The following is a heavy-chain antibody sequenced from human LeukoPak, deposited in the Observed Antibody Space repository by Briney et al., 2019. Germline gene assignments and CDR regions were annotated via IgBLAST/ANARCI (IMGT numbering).Heavy chain of an antibody. J-gene: IGHJ3*02. CDR1: GGSISSGGNY. CDR3: VRNFDSYNAFDI. V-gene: IGHV4-31*03. Sequence: PSETLSLTCTVSGGSISSGGNYWSWIRQHPGKGLEWIGYIYYNGNTYYNPSLKSRLTISGDTSENQFSLKLSSVTAADTAVYYCVRNFDSYNAFDIWGQGTMVTVSS. D-gene: IGHD3-22*01. CDR2: IYYNGNT.